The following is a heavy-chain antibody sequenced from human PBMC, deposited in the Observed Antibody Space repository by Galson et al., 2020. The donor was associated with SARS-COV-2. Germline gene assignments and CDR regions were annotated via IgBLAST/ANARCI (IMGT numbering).Heavy chain of an antibody. CDR3: ARAYSSSWYFLEY. V-gene: IGHV3-13*04. D-gene: IGHD6-13*01. CDR1: GFTFRSYD. Sequence: GGSMRLSCAASGFTFRSYDMHWVRQVTGKGLEWVSSIGSTGDTYYAGSVKGRFTISRENAKNSLYLQMNSLRAGDTAVYYCARAYSSSWYFLEYWGQGTLVTVSS. J-gene: IGHJ4*02. CDR2: IGSTGDT.